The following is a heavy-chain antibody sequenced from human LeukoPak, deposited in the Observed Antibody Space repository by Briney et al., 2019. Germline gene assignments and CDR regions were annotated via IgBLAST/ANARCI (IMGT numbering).Heavy chain of an antibody. D-gene: IGHD2-2*01. Sequence: GGSLRLSCAASGFTFSSYAMSWVRQAPGKGLEGVSAISGSGGSTYYADSVKGRFTISRDNSKNTLYLQMNSLRAEDTAVYYCARIVVVPAASHGMDVWGQGTTVTVSS. J-gene: IGHJ6*02. V-gene: IGHV3-23*01. CDR3: ARIVVVPAASHGMDV. CDR2: ISGSGGST. CDR1: GFTFSSYA.